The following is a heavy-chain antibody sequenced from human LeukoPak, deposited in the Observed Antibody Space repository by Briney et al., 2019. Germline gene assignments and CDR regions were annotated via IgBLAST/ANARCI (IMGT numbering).Heavy chain of an antibody. CDR1: GGSISSYY. D-gene: IGHD3-9*01. J-gene: IGHJ2*01. V-gene: IGHV4-59*01. CDR2: IYYSGST. Sequence: PSETLSLTCTVSGGSISSYYWSWIRQPPGKGLEWIGYIYYSGSTNYNPSPKSRVTISVDTSKNQFSLKLSSVTAADTAVYYCARDRGILTGYYLNWYFDLWGRGTLVTVSS. CDR3: ARDRGILTGYYLNWYFDL.